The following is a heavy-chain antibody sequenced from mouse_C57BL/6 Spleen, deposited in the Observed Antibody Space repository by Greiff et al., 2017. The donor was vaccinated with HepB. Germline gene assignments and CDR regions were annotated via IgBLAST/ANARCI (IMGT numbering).Heavy chain of an antibody. Sequence: QVQLQQSGAELVRPGSSVKLSCKASGYTFTSYWMHWVKQRPIQGLEWIGNIDPSDSETHYNQKFKDKATLTVDKSSSTAYMQLSSLTSEDSAVYYCARNDYYKPYDFDYWGQGTTLTVSS. V-gene: IGHV1-52*01. D-gene: IGHD2-12*01. CDR3: ARNDYYKPYDFDY. J-gene: IGHJ2*01. CDR1: GYTFTSYW. CDR2: IDPSDSET.